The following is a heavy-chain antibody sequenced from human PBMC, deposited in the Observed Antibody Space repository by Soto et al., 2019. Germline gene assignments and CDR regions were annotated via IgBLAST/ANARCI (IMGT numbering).Heavy chain of an antibody. J-gene: IGHJ4*02. Sequence: EVQLVESGGGLVQPGGSLRLSCAASGFTFSSYWMSWVRQAPGKGLEWVANIKQDGSENYYVDYVKGRFTISRDNAKNSLYLQMNILRAEDTAVYYCARDLREYCSSTSCYAVDYWGQGTLVTVAS. V-gene: IGHV3-7*05. CDR3: ARDLREYCSSTSCYAVDY. D-gene: IGHD2-2*01. CDR2: IKQDGSEN. CDR1: GFTFSSYW.